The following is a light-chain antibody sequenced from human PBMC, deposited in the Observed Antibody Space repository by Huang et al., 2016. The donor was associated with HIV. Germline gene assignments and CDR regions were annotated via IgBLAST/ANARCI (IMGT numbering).Light chain of an antibody. CDR3: QQYGSSPVT. CDR2: GAS. V-gene: IGKV3-20*01. J-gene: IGKJ2*01. CDR1: QSVSSSY. Sequence: EIVLTQSPGTLSLSPGERAALSCRASQSVSSSYLAWYQQKPGQAPRLLIYGASSRATGIPDSFSGSGSGTDFTLIISRLEPEDFVVYYCQQYGSSPVTFGQGTKLEIK.